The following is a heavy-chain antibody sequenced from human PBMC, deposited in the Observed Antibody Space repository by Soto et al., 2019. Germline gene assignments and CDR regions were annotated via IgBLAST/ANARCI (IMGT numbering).Heavy chain of an antibody. CDR2: IWYDGSNK. V-gene: IGHV3-33*01. CDR3: XXXXXXXWXGXTXDXYYGMDV. D-gene: IGHD3-10*01. J-gene: IGHJ6*02. Sequence: QVQLVESGGGVVQPGRSLRLSCAASGFTFSSYGMHWVRQAPGKXLEWXAVIWYDGSNKYYADSVKGRFTISRDNSKNXXXXXXXXXXXXXXXXXXXXXXXXXXWXGXTXDXYYGMDVWGQGTTVTVSS. CDR1: GFTFSSYG.